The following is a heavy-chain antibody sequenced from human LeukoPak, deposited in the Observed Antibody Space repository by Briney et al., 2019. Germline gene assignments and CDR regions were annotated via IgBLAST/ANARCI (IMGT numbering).Heavy chain of an antibody. J-gene: IGHJ4*02. Sequence: PSETLSLTCSVSSDSMTSYFWSWIRQPAGKGLEWIGYVYHSGSTSYNPSLKSRVSISEDTSKNQFSLKLSSVTAADTAVYFCARASPNWNPPDYWGQGTLVTVSS. CDR2: VYHSGST. D-gene: IGHD1-1*01. V-gene: IGHV4-59*08. CDR1: SDSMTSYF. CDR3: ARASPNWNPPDY.